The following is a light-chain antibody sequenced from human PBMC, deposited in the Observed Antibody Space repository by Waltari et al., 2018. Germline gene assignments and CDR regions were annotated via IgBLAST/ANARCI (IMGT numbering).Light chain of an antibody. CDR1: SVGSES. Sequence: SYVLTQPPSVSVAPGETARITCGGSSVGSESVHWYQQKPGQAPVLVIYDDSVRPSGIPERFSASSSGDTATLSISRVEAGDEADYYCQVGDRESDVFGTGTRVTVL. V-gene: IGLV3-21*04. CDR2: DDS. CDR3: QVGDRESDV. J-gene: IGLJ1*01.